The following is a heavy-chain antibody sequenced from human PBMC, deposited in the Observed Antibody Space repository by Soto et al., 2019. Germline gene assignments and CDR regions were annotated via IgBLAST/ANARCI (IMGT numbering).Heavy chain of an antibody. D-gene: IGHD6-19*01. V-gene: IGHV4-30-2*01. J-gene: IGHJ4*02. CDR1: GDSISSVGYS. CDR3: ARSVGYRSGWWPYYFDY. Sequence: TLSLTCAVSGDSISSVGYSWSWIRQPPGEGLEWIGYIYHSGSFLYNPSLKSRVTISLDRSKNQFSLRLSSVTAADTAVFYCARSVGYRSGWWPYYFDYWGQGALVTVSS. CDR2: IYHSGSF.